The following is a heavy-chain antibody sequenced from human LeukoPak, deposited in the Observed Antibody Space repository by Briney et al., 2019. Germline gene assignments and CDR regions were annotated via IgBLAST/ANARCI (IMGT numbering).Heavy chain of an antibody. V-gene: IGHV4-30-4*08. Sequence: SETLSLTCTVSGGSISSGDYYWSWIRQPPGKGLEWIGYIYYSGSTYYNPSLKSRVTISVDTSKNQFSLKLSSVTAADPAVYYCARVLAARHIDYWGQGTLVTVSS. CDR2: IYYSGST. CDR1: GGSISSGDYY. CDR3: ARVLAARHIDY. D-gene: IGHD6-6*01. J-gene: IGHJ4*02.